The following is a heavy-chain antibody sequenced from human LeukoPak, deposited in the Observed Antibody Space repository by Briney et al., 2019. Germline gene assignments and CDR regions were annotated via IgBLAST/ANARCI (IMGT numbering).Heavy chain of an antibody. J-gene: IGHJ4*02. CDR1: GYTFTAYN. D-gene: IGHD2-15*01. CDR2: ITPNSGGT. Sequence: ASVKVSCKASGYTFTAYNIHWVRQAPGQGLEWMGWITPNSGGTNYAQKFQGRVTMTRDTSTSTAYMELSRLRSDDTAVYSCARGRGGGYFDFWGQGTLVTVSS. V-gene: IGHV1-2*02. CDR3: ARGRGGGYFDF.